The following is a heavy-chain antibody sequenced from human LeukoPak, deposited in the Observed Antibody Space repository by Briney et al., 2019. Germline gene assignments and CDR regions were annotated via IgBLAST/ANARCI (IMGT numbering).Heavy chain of an antibody. D-gene: IGHD1-1*01. CDR3: AKSMYNFDY. J-gene: IGHJ4*02. CDR2: IWYDGRDK. V-gene: IGHV3-30*02. CDR1: GFTFSNYG. Sequence: GGSLRLSCAASGFTFSNYGMHWVRQAPGKGLEWVAFIWYDGRDKYYADSVKGRFTISRDDPKNTLYLQMNSLRAEDTAVYYCAKSMYNFDYWGQGTLVTVSS.